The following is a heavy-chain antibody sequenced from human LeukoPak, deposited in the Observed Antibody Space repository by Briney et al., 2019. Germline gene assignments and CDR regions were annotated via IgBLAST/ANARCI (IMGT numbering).Heavy chain of an antibody. D-gene: IGHD3-22*01. CDR3: TREGYDRSGYFLDF. CDR1: SGSMTDSC. V-gene: IGHV4-59*12. CDR2: IYPSGRI. Sequence: PSETLSLICSVSSGSMTDSCWSWFRQAPGKGFEWLGFIYPSGRIEYSPSLRSRVSFSVATSRMEATVRLRSVTASDTAVYYCTREGYDRSGYFLDFWGQGILVTVSS. J-gene: IGHJ4*02.